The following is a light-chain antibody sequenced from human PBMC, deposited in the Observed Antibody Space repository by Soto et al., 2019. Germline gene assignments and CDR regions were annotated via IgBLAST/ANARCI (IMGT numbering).Light chain of an antibody. V-gene: IGKV1-39*01. CDR2: GAF. CDR1: QTISNY. CDR3: QQSYRTPWT. J-gene: IGKJ1*01. Sequence: DIQMTQSPSSLSASVGDRVIITCRASQTISNYLNWYQQKPVRAPTLLIYGAFNLQSGVPSRFGVSGSGTDFTLTISSLQPEDFATYYCQQSYRTPWTFGQGTKVEIK.